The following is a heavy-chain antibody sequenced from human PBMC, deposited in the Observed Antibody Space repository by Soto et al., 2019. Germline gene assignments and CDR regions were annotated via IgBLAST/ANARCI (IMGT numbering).Heavy chain of an antibody. V-gene: IGHV1-18*01. Sequence: ASAKGSCKTYGYTVTSSGITWVRQAPGQGLEWMGWITTDKGKTTYAQKFQGRVTMTTDTSTSTAYMELRSLRSDDTAVYYRATRSPAFDYWGQGTLVNVSS. CDR3: ATRSPAFDY. CDR1: GYTVTSSG. CDR2: ITTDKGKT. J-gene: IGHJ4*02.